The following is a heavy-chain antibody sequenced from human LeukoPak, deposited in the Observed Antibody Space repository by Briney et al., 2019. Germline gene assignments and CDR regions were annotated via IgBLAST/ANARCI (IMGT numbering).Heavy chain of an antibody. CDR3: ARAGAGALLIWFLGDGMDV. CDR2: ISTGTGDT. V-gene: IGHV1-18*01. D-gene: IGHD1-26*01. CDR1: GYMFTTYG. J-gene: IGHJ6*02. Sequence: ASVKVSCKASGYMFTTYGISWVRQAPGQGLEWMGWISTGTGDTNYAQKFQDRVTMTIDTSANTAHMELRSLRFDDTAVYYCARAGAGALLIWFLGDGMDVWGQGTTVTVSS.